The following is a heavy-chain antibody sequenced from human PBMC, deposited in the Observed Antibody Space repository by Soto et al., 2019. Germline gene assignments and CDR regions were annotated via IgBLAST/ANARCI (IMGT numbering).Heavy chain of an antibody. D-gene: IGHD3-16*01. CDR2: IIPIFGTA. CDR3: ARALYGGLYPTQYGMDV. CDR1: GGTFSSYA. V-gene: IGHV1-69*13. J-gene: IGHJ6*02. Sequence: GASVKVSCKASGGTFSSYAISWVRQAPGQGLEWMGGIIPIFGTANYAQKFQGRVTITADESTSTAYMELSSLRSEDTAVYYCARALYGGLYPTQYGMDVWGQGTTVTVSS.